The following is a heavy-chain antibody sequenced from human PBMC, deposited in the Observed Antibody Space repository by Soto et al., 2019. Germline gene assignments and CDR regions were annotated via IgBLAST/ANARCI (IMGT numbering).Heavy chain of an antibody. Sequence: QVQMVQSRAEVKKPGASVKVSCRASGYSFTSYDVNWVRQATGQALECMGWMNPNSGNTAFAQKFQGRVTMTRDTPISTAYMELSGLRSEDTAVYYCARYPYTSYCSDGSCSYDAFDIWGQGTVVTVSS. D-gene: IGHD2-15*01. V-gene: IGHV1-8*01. CDR3: ARYPYTSYCSDGSCSYDAFDI. CDR2: MNPNSGNT. J-gene: IGHJ3*02. CDR1: GYSFTSYD.